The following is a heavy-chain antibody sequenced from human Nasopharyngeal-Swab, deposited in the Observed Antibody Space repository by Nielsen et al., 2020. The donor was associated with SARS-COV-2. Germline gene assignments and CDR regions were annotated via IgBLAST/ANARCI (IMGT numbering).Heavy chain of an antibody. D-gene: IGHD1-14*01. V-gene: IGHV4-31*03. CDR1: GGSIRSAGYF. J-gene: IGHJ3*02. CDR3: AREVIAEPDSDGFDI. CDR2: IHYTGSV. Sequence: SETLSLTCTVSGGSIRSAGYFWSWIRPHPGKGLEWIGYIHYTGSVYYNPSLETRVTISVDTSENQFSLDLSSVTAADTAVYYCAREVIAEPDSDGFDIWGQGTMVTVSS.